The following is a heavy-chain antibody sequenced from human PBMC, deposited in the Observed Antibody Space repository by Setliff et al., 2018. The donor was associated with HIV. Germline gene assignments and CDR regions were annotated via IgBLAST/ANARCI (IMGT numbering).Heavy chain of an antibody. J-gene: IGHJ4*02. CDR2: IWYDGSNK. Sequence: TGGSLRLSCAASGFTLSNYGMHWVRQAPGKGLEWVAVIWYDGSNKYYADSVKGRFTISRDNAKNTLYLQVNSLRAEDTAVYYCALTPYSSSSLSYWGQGNLVTVSS. CDR3: ALTPYSSSSLSY. CDR1: GFTLSNYG. V-gene: IGHV3-33*03. D-gene: IGHD6-6*01.